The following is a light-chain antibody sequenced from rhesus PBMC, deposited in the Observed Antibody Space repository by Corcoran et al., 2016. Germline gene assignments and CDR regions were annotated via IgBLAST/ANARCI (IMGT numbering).Light chain of an antibody. CDR2: KTS. J-gene: IGKJ2*01. Sequence: DIQMTQSPSSLSASVGDRVTITCRASENIQNYLNWYQQKPGKAPKLLLCKTSPLQSGVPSRFSGSGSGLDYTFTISSLQPEDVGIYHCQNGYGIPYSFCPGTEVEI. CDR3: QNGYGIPYS. V-gene: IGKV1-74*01. CDR1: ENIQNY.